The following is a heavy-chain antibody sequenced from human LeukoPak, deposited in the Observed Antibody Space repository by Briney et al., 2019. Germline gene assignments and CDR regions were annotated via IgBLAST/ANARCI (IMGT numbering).Heavy chain of an antibody. CDR2: ISSSGSTI. V-gene: IGHV3-48*03. CDR3: AGASCYGCGFDY. D-gene: IGHD2-2*01. Sequence: GGSLRLSCAASGFTFSSYEMNWFRQAPGKGLEWVSYISSSGSTIYHADSVKGRFTISRDNAKNSLYLQMNSLRAEDTAVYYCAGASCYGCGFDYWGQGALVTVSS. CDR1: GFTFSSYE. J-gene: IGHJ4*02.